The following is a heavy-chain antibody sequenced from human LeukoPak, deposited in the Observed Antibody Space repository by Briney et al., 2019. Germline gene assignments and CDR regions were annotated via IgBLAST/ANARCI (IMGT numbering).Heavy chain of an antibody. V-gene: IGHV1-69*06. Sequence: SVKVSCKASGGTFSSYAISWVRQAPGQGLEWMGGIIPIFGTANYAQKFQGRVTITADKSTSTAYMELSSLRSEDTAVYYCARVRTSSEQQRANWFDPWGQGTLVTVSS. D-gene: IGHD6-13*01. CDR3: ARVRTSSEQQRANWFDP. CDR1: GGTFSSYA. J-gene: IGHJ5*02. CDR2: IIPIFGTA.